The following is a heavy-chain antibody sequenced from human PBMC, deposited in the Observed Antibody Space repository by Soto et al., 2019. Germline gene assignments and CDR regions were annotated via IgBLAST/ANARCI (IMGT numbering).Heavy chain of an antibody. V-gene: IGHV3-33*01. J-gene: IGHJ6*02. CDR1: GFTFSSYG. D-gene: IGHD3-22*01. CDR2: IWYDGSNK. Sequence: GGSLRLSCAASGFTFSSYGMHWVRQAPGKGLEWVAVIWYDGSNKYYADSVKGRFTISRDNSKNTLYLQMNSLRAEDTAVYYCARDYHGRDSSGYYSYYYYGMDVWGQGTTVTVSS. CDR3: ARDYHGRDSSGYYSYYYYGMDV.